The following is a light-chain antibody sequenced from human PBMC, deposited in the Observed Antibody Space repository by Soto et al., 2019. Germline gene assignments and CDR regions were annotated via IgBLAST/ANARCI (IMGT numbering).Light chain of an antibody. J-gene: IGKJ5*01. V-gene: IGKV3-20*01. Sequence: MRQSRATLSVYPGERATLSCRASQSVSSNLAWYQQKPGQAPRLLIYGTSSRATGIPDRFSGSGSGTDFTLTISRLEPEDFAVYYCQQYGNSPITFGQGTRLEI. CDR1: QSVSSN. CDR3: QQYGNSPIT. CDR2: GTS.